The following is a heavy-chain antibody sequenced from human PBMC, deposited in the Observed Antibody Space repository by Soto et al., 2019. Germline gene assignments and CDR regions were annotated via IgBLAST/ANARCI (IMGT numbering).Heavy chain of an antibody. CDR1: GGSISSSSYY. CDR2: IYYSGST. J-gene: IGHJ6*02. D-gene: IGHD4-17*01. V-gene: IGHV4-39*01. Sequence: PSETLSLTCTVSGGSISSSSYYWGWIRQPPGKGLEWIGSIYYSGSTYYNPSLKSRVTISVDTSKNQFSLKLSSVTAADTAVYYCASSYGGNSFYYYGMDVWGQGTTVTVSS. CDR3: ASSYGGNSFYYYGMDV.